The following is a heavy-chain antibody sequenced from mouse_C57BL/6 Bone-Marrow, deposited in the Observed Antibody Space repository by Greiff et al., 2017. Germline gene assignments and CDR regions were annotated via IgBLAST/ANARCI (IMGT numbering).Heavy chain of an antibody. CDR3: ARSRDYDGVDY. D-gene: IGHD2-4*01. J-gene: IGHJ2*01. V-gene: IGHV1-69*01. CDR2: IDPSDSYT. Sequence: VQLQQPGAELVMPGASVKLSCKASGYTFTSYWMHWVKQRPGQGLEWIGEIDPSDSYTNYNQKFKGKSTLTVDKSSSTAYMQLSSLTSEDSAVYYCARSRDYDGVDYWGQGTTLTVSS. CDR1: GYTFTSYW.